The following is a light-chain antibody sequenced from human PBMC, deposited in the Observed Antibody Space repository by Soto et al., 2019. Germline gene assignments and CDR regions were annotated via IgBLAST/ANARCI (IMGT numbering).Light chain of an antibody. CDR3: TSFTSASTYV. Sequence: SVVTQAASVSRSPGQSIAISKTGTSSDIGGHNSVSWYQQHPGKAPKLMIYNVSNRPSGVSNRFSGSKSGNTASLTISGLLAEDEADYYCTSFTSASTYVFGAGTKVTVL. V-gene: IGLV2-14*01. CDR2: NVS. J-gene: IGLJ1*01. CDR1: SSDIGGHNS.